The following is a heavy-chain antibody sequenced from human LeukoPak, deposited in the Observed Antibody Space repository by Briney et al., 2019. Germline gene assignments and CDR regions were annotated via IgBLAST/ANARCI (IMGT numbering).Heavy chain of an antibody. Sequence: GGSLRLSCAASGFTFSSYWMHWVRQAPGKGLVWVSRINSDGSSTSYADSVKGRFTISRDNAKNTLYLQMNSLRAEDTAVYYCARESGFGELLFDYWGQGTLVTVSS. CDR3: ARESGFGELLFDY. CDR2: INSDGSST. CDR1: GFTFSSYW. V-gene: IGHV3-74*01. D-gene: IGHD3-10*01. J-gene: IGHJ4*02.